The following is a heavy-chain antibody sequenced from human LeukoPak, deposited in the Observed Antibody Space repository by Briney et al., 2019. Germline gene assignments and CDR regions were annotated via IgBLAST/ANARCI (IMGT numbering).Heavy chain of an antibody. D-gene: IGHD6-19*01. V-gene: IGHV3-7*04. CDR1: GFTYCRFW. CDR2: IKKDGSEK. J-gene: IGHJ4*02. Sequence: PGGPVRLPCAACGFTYCRFWVRCARQTRGRGLEWVANIKKDGSEKHYVDSVKGRFTISRDNAKNSLYLQMNSLRAEDTAVYYCARDDAGGWYHFDSWGQGALVTVSS. CDR3: ARDDAGGWYHFDS.